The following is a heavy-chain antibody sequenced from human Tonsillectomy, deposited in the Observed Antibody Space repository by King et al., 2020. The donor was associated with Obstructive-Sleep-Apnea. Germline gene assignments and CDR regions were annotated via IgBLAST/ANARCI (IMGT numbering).Heavy chain of an antibody. V-gene: IGHV1-8*01. CDR3: ARGSRTFDI. J-gene: IGHJ3*02. CDR2: MNPNSGNT. Sequence: VQLVESGAEVKKPGASVKVSCKASGYTFTSFDIIWVRQATGQGLEWMGWMNPNSGNTGYAQKFQGRVIMTRNTSINTAYMELSSLRSEDTAIYYCARGSRTFDIWVQGTVVTVSS. D-gene: IGHD1-14*01. CDR1: GYTFTSFD.